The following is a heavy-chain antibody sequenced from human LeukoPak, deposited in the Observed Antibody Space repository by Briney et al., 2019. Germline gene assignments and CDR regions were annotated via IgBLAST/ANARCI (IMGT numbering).Heavy chain of an antibody. D-gene: IGHD2/OR15-2a*01. CDR1: GFTFSSYG. J-gene: IGHJ5*02. Sequence: GGSLRLSCAASGFTFSSYGMHWVRQPPGKGLEWVAIISYDGSHKYYADSVRGRFTISRDNSKSTLYLQMNSLRTEDTAVYYCARRRIDPGNWLDPWGQGTLVTVSS. CDR3: ARRRIDPGNWLDP. V-gene: IGHV3-30*03. CDR2: ISYDGSHK.